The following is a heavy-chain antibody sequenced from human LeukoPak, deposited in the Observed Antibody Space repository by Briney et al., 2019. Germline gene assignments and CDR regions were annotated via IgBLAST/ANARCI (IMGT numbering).Heavy chain of an antibody. CDR2: ISYDGSNE. D-gene: IGHD5-12*01. CDR1: GFTFSSFA. CDR3: AKAYGGYESHYYYYGMDV. J-gene: IGHJ6*02. Sequence: GGSLRLSCAAPGFTFSSFAMTWVRQAPGKGLEWVVVISYDGSNEYYADSVKGRFTISRDNSKNTLYLQMNSLRAEDTAVYYCAKAYGGYESHYYYYGMDVWGQGTTVTVSS. V-gene: IGHV3-30*18.